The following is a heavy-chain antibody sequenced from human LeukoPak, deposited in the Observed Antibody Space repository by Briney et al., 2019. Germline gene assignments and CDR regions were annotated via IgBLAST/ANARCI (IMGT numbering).Heavy chain of an antibody. D-gene: IGHD4-23*01. Sequence: GGSLRLSCAASGFTFSSYAMNWVRQVPGKGLEWVSGVDRNGGTTSYAGSVKGRFIISRDNAKNSLYLQMNSLRAEDTALYHCARGNSNFNYWGQGTLVTVSS. J-gene: IGHJ4*02. CDR3: ARGNSNFNY. CDR2: VDRNGGTT. V-gene: IGHV3-20*01. CDR1: GFTFSSYA.